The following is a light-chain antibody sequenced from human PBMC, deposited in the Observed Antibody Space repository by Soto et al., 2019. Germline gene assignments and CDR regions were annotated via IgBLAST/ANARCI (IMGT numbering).Light chain of an antibody. Sequence: IVMTLSPATLSVSPPERATLSCRASQSVSSNLAWYQQKPGQSPRLLIYGASNRATGIPDRFSGSGSGTDFTLTISRLEPEDIAFYYCQQFHYWWTFGQGSNVDIK. CDR1: QSVSSN. J-gene: IGKJ1*01. CDR2: GAS. CDR3: QQFHYWWT. V-gene: IGKV3D-15*01.